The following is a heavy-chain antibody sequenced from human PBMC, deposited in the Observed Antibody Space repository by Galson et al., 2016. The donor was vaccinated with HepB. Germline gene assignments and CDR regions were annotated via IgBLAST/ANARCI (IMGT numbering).Heavy chain of an antibody. CDR3: ARVGFPNKYGGHEQRFFDP. D-gene: IGHD3-16*01. Sequence: SETLSLTCTVSGYSISSGYYRGWIRQPPGKGLEWIGSIYRSGSTYYNPSLKSRVNIAVDTSKNQFSLKLTSMTAADTAVYYCARVGFPNKYGGHEQRFFDPWGQGTLVTVSS. CDR1: GYSISSGYY. CDR2: IYRSGST. V-gene: IGHV4-38-2*02. J-gene: IGHJ5*02.